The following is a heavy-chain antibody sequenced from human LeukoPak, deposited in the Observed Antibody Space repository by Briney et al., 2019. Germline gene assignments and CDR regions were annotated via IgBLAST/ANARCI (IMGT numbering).Heavy chain of an antibody. J-gene: IGHJ4*02. CDR2: IYYSGST. Sequence: SETLSLTSTVSGGSISSGDYYLSWIRQHPGRGLEWIAYIYYSGSTYYNPSLKSRVTIFVDTSKNQFSLKLSSVTAADTAVYYCAASSSLSYGAPDYWGQGTLVTVSS. CDR3: AASSSLSYGAPDY. V-gene: IGHV4-31*03. CDR1: GGSISSGDYY. D-gene: IGHD4-17*01.